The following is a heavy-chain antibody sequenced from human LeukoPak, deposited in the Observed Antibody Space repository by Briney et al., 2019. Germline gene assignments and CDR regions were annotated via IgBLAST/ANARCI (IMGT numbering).Heavy chain of an antibody. CDR2: IYHSGST. D-gene: IGHD6-13*01. V-gene: IGHV4-30-2*01. CDR3: ARGRGIAAASKAWYFDL. J-gene: IGHJ2*01. Sequence: PSETLSLTCTVSGGSISSGGYYWSWIRQPPGKGLEWIGYIYHSGSTYYNPSLKSRVTISVDRSKNQFSLKLSSVTAADTAVYYCARGRGIAAASKAWYFDLWGRGTLVTVSP. CDR1: GGSISSGGYY.